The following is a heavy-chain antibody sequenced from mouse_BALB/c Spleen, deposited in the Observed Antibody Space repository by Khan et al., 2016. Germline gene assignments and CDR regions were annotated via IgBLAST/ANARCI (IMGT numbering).Heavy chain of an antibody. CDR1: GFTFTDYY. D-gene: IGHD2-3*01. J-gene: IGHJ1*01. CDR3: VRDLIDGYYWYFDV. V-gene: IGHV7-3*02. CDR2: VRNKANGYTT. Sequence: EVELVESGGGLVQPGGSLRLSCTTSGFTFTDYYMSWVRQPPGEALEWLGFVRNKANGYTTEYSASVKGHFTISRDNSQSILYLQMNTLRAEDSATYYCVRDLIDGYYWYFDVWGAGTTVTVSS.